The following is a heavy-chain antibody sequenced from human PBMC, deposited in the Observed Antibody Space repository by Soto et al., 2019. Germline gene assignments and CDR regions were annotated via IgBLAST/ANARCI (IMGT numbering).Heavy chain of an antibody. Sequence: EVQLVESGGGLVQPGGSLRLSCAGSGFTFSGYWMHWVRQAPGKGPVWVSRLNPNGTFTTNADSVKGRFTISRDNAKNTVYLQMNSRRADDTAVYYCARGGTRTTYWGLFYNWGQGTLVTVSS. J-gene: IGHJ4*02. CDR3: ARGGTRTTYWGLFYN. CDR2: LNPNGTFT. CDR1: GFTFSGYW. D-gene: IGHD2-8*02. V-gene: IGHV3-74*01.